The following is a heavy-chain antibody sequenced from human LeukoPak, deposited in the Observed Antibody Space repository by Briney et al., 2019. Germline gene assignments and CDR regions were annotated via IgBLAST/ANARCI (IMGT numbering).Heavy chain of an antibody. J-gene: IGHJ4*02. CDR3: AREWQYQFDY. CDR1: GGSITNTNYY. Sequence: SETLSLTCTVSGGSITNTNYYWAWIRQPPGVGLEWIGSVYHSGITYYTPSLKSRVSISVDTSKNQFSLKVTSVTAADTAVYYCAREWQYQFDYWGQGSLVTISS. CDR2: VYHSGIT. V-gene: IGHV4-39*07. D-gene: IGHD4-11*01.